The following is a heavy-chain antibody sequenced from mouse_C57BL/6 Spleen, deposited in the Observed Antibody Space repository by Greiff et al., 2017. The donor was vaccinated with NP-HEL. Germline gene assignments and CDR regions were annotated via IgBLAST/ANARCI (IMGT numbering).Heavy chain of an antibody. V-gene: IGHV1-52*01. D-gene: IGHD2-5*01. J-gene: IGHJ4*01. CDR2: IDPSDSET. CDR3: ARRGYSNYEAMDY. CDR1: GYTFTSYW. Sequence: QVQLQQPGAELVRPGSSVKPSCKASGYTFTSYWMHWVKQRPIQGLEWIGNIDPSDSETHYNQKFKDKATLTVDKSSSTAYKQLSSLTSEDSAVYYCARRGYSNYEAMDYWGQGTSVTVSS.